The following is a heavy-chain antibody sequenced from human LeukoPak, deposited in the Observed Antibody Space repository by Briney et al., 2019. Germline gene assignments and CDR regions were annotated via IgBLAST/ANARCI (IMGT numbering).Heavy chain of an antibody. Sequence: ASVKVSCKASGYTFTGYYMHWVRQAPGQGLEWMGWMNPNSGNTGYAQKFQGRVTITRNTSISTAYMELSSLRSEDTAVYYCARGRAGSYLSDFQHWGQGTLVTVSS. CDR3: ARGRAGSYLSDFQH. D-gene: IGHD1-26*01. V-gene: IGHV1-8*03. CDR1: GYTFTGYY. CDR2: MNPNSGNT. J-gene: IGHJ1*01.